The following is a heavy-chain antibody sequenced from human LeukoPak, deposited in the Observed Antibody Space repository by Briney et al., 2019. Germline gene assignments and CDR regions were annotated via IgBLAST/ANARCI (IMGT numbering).Heavy chain of an antibody. D-gene: IGHD3-10*01. J-gene: IGHJ6*03. CDR3: ARDVSTMVRGVYYYYYMDV. CDR1: GFTFSDYY. V-gene: IGHV3-11*04. Sequence: GGSLRLSCAASGFTFSDYYMSWIRQAPGKGLEWVSYISSSGSTIYYADSVKGRFTISRDNAKNSLYLQMNSLRAEDTAVYYCARDVSTMVRGVYYYYYMDVWGKGTTVTVSS. CDR2: ISSSGSTI.